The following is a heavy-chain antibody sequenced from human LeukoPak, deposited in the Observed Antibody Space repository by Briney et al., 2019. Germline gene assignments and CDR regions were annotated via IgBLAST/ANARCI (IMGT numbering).Heavy chain of an antibody. CDR3: ARAGELPPIDY. CDR2: ISSDGCST. D-gene: IGHD1-26*01. Sequence: GGSLRLSCAASGFTFSSYWMRWVRQAPGKGLVWVSRISSDGCSTSYADSVKGGFTISRDNTNNMLYLQMNRLRAEATAVYYGARAGELPPIDYWGQGTLVTVSS. V-gene: IGHV3-74*01. J-gene: IGHJ4*02. CDR1: GFTFSSYW.